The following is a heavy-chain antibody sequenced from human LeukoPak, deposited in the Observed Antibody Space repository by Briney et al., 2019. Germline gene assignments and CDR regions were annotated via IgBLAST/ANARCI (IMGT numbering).Heavy chain of an antibody. CDR2: IKGDGIST. CDR3: ARTELRFLEWLFPMGPFDY. D-gene: IGHD3-3*01. V-gene: IGHV3-74*01. J-gene: IGHJ4*02. Sequence: PGGSLRLSCAASGFDFSSNWMHWVRHAPGQGLVWVSRIKGDGISTNYADSVKGRFTISRDNSKNTLYLQMNSLRAEDTAVYYCARTELRFLEWLFPMGPFDYWGQGTLVTVSS. CDR1: GFDFSSNW.